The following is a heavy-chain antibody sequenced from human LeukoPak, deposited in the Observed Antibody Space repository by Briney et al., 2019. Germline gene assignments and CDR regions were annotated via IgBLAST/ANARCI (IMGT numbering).Heavy chain of an antibody. CDR1: GYTFTSYD. Sequence: ASVKVSCKASGYTFTSYDINWVRQAAGQGLEWMGWMNPNSGNTGYAQKFQGRVTITRNTSISTAYMELSSLRSEDTAVYYCAREGVRIAVAGIDYYYYYMDVWGKGTTVTVSS. J-gene: IGHJ6*03. V-gene: IGHV1-8*03. CDR3: AREGVRIAVAGIDYYYYYMDV. D-gene: IGHD6-19*01. CDR2: MNPNSGNT.